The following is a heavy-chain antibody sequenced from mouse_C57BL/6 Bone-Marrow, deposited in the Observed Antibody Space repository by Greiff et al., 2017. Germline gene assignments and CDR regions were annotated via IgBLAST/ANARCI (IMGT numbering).Heavy chain of an antibody. Sequence: FQLQQSVAELVRPGASVKLSCTASGFNIKNTYMHWVKQRPEQGLAWIGRLDPANGNTKYTPKFQGKATITADTSSNTAYLQLSSLTSEDTAIYYCAREDYYYGSFFDYWGQGTTLTVSS. J-gene: IGHJ2*01. V-gene: IGHV14-3*01. CDR3: AREDYYYGSFFDY. CDR2: LDPANGNT. CDR1: GFNIKNTY. D-gene: IGHD1-1*01.